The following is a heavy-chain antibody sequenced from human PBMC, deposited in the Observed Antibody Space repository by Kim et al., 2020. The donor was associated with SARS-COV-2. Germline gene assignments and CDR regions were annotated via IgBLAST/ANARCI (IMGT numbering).Heavy chain of an antibody. CDR1: GFTFSSYA. V-gene: IGHV3-23*03. CDR2: IYSGGSST. J-gene: IGHJ6*02. CDR3: AKFSSPPYYYYGMDV. Sequence: GGSLRLSCAASGFTFSSYAMSWVRQAPGKGLEWVSVIYSGGSSTYYADSVKGRFTISRDNSKNTLYLQMNSLRAEDTAVYYCAKFSSPPYYYYGMDVWGQGTTVTVSS.